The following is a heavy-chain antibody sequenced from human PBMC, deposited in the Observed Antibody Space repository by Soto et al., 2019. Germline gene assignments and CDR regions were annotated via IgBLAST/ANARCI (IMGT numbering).Heavy chain of an antibody. CDR3: ARITYDFWSVYDRPLRDY. D-gene: IGHD3-3*01. V-gene: IGHV2-26*01. CDR1: GFSLSNARMG. Sequence: QVTLKESGPVLVKPTETLTLTCTVSGFSLSNARMGVSWIRQPPGKALEWLAHIFSNDEKSYSTSLTSRLTISKDTSKSQVLLTMTNMDPVDTATYYCARITYDFWSVYDRPLRDYWRQGTLVTVSS. J-gene: IGHJ4*02. CDR2: IFSNDEK.